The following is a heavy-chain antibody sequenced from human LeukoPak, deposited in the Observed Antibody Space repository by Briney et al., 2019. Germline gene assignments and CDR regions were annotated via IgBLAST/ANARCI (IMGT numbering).Heavy chain of an antibody. J-gene: IGHJ5*02. CDR2: IYYSGST. Sequence: SETLSLTCTVSGGSISSYYWSWIRQPPGKGLEWVGYIYYSGSTNYNPSLKSRVTISVDTSKNQFSLKLSSVTAADTAVYYCARVPSSGYYYSHWFDPWGQGTLVTVSS. CDR1: GGSISSYY. V-gene: IGHV4-59*01. CDR3: ARVPSSGYYYSHWFDP. D-gene: IGHD3-22*01.